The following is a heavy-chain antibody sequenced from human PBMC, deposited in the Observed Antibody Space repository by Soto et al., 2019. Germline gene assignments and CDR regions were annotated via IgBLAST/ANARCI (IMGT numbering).Heavy chain of an antibody. Sequence: EVQLVESGGGLVQPGGSLRLSCAASGFTFSSYWMHWVRQAPGKGLVWVSRINSDGSTITYADSVKGRFTNSRDNAKITLNLQLYSLRDEGTAVYYCARVHYGSYAWGNWGQGTRVTVSS. CDR1: GFTFSSYW. CDR3: ARVHYGSYAWGN. V-gene: IGHV3-74*01. J-gene: IGHJ1*01. D-gene: IGHD3-10*01. CDR2: INSDGSTI.